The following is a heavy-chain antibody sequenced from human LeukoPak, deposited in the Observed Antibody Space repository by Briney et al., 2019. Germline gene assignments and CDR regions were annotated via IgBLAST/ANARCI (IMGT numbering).Heavy chain of an antibody. D-gene: IGHD3-22*01. CDR1: GYTFTSYD. V-gene: IGHV1-8*01. Sequence: ASVKVSCKASGYTFTSYDIHWVRQATGQGLEWMGWMNPNSGNTGYAQKFQGRVTMTRNTSISTAYMELSSLRSEDTAVYYCARYYYDSSGYDAFDIWGQGTMVTVSS. CDR3: ARYYYDSSGYDAFDI. J-gene: IGHJ3*02. CDR2: MNPNSGNT.